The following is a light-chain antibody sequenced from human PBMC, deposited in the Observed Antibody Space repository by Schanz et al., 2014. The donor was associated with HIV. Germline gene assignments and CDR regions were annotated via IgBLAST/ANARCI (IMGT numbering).Light chain of an antibody. CDR1: QNLDKR. Sequence: DIQMTQSPSTLSGSVGDRVTITCRASQNLDKRLAWYQQKPGKAPNLLIYAASYLESGVPSRFSGSGSGTEFTLTISSLQPDDSATYYCQQYKSSSPSTFGQGTKVEIK. V-gene: IGKV1-5*03. CDR3: QQYKSSSPST. J-gene: IGKJ2*01. CDR2: AAS.